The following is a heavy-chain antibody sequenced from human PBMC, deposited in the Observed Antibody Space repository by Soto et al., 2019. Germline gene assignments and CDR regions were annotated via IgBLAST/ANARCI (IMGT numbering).Heavy chain of an antibody. CDR1: GYTFTSYD. CDR2: VNPNSGNT. V-gene: IGHV1-8*01. D-gene: IGHD3-9*01. CDR3: ATAPNVLRYFDWSGYYYYYGMDV. Sequence: ASVKVSCKASGYTFTSYDINWVRQATGQGLEWMGWVNPNSGNTDYAQKFQGRVTMTRNISISTAYMELSSLRSEDTAVYYCATAPNVLRYFDWSGYYYYYGMDVWGQGTTVTVSS. J-gene: IGHJ6*02.